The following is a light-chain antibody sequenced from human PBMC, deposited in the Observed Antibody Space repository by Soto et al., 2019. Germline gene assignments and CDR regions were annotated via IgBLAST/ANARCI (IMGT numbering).Light chain of an antibody. Sequence: DIQMTQSPSTLSASVGDRVTITCPSSQSISVWLAWYQQKAGKAPNLLIGKASRLESGVPSRFSGSGSESEFTLTISGLQPGDSATYYCQQYNSYSPTFGQGALVDIK. CDR2: KAS. CDR3: QQYNSYSPT. V-gene: IGKV1-5*03. CDR1: QSISVW. J-gene: IGKJ1*01.